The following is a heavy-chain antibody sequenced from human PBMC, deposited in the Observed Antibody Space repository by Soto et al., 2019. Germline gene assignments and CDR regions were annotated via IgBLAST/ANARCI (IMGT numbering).Heavy chain of an antibody. Sequence: PSETLSLTCTVPGGSVNIGTYYWSWIRQPPGKGLEWIGEINHSGSTNYNPSLKSRVTISVDTSKNQFSLKLSSVTAADTAVYYCARPISGDYDILTGYYRGNYYYGMDVWGQGTTVTVSS. J-gene: IGHJ6*02. CDR1: GGSVNIGTYY. D-gene: IGHD3-9*01. CDR3: ARPISGDYDILTGYYRGNYYYGMDV. CDR2: INHSGST. V-gene: IGHV4-61*01.